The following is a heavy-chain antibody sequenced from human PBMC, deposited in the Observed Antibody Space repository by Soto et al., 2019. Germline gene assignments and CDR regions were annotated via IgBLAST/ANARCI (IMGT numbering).Heavy chain of an antibody. Sequence: ASVKVSCKASGYTFTSYGISWLRQAPGQGLEWMGWISAYNGNTNYAQKLQGRVTMTTDTSTSTAYMELSSLRSEDTAVYYCARGPRARTTVTLPPDYWGQGTLVTVS. V-gene: IGHV1-18*01. CDR2: ISAYNGNT. CDR3: ARGPRARTTVTLPPDY. J-gene: IGHJ4*02. D-gene: IGHD4-4*01. CDR1: GYTFTSYG.